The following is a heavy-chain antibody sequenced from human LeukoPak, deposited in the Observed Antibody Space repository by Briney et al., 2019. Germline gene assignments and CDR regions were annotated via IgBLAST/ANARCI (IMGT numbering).Heavy chain of an antibody. D-gene: IGHD2-2*01. CDR2: ISSSSDII. CDR1: GFTFSTRS. Sequence: GGSLRLSCAASGFTFSTRSMNWVRQAPGKGLEWVSYISSSSDIIHYADSVKGRFTISRDNAKNSLYLQMNSLRAEDTDVYHCAKDLPAAYFDYWGQGTLVTVPS. J-gene: IGHJ4*02. CDR3: AKDLPAAYFDY. V-gene: IGHV3-48*04.